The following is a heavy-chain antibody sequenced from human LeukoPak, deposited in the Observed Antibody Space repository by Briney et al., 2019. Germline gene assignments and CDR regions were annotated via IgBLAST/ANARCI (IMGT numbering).Heavy chain of an antibody. J-gene: IGHJ5*02. CDR2: IYYSGST. Sequence: SETLSLTCTVSGGCISSYYWSWIRQPPGKGLEWIGYIYYSGSTNYNPSLKSRVTISVDTSKNQFSLKLSSVTAADTAVYYCARHVYGSGQYNWFDPWGQGTLVTVSS. CDR3: ARHVYGSGQYNWFDP. D-gene: IGHD3-10*01. V-gene: IGHV4-59*08. CDR1: GGCISSYY.